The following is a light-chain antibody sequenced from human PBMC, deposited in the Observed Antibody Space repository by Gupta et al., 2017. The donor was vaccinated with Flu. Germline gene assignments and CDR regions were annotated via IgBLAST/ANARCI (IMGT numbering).Light chain of an antibody. CDR1: QSVSSY. V-gene: IGKV3-11*01. J-gene: IGKJ4*01. CDR3: QQLSNWPPLT. CDR2: DAS. Sequence: EIVLTQSPATLSLSPGERATLSCRASQSVSSYLAWYQQKPGQAPRLLIYDASNRATGIPARFSGSGSGTDLTLTISSREQEDFAVYYCQQLSNWPPLTFGGGTKVDIK.